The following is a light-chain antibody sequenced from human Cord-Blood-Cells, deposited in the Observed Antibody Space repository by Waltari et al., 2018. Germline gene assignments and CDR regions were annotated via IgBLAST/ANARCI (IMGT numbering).Light chain of an antibody. CDR1: QSLLQSNGYNY. Sequence: DIVMTQSPLSLPVTPGEPASISCRSSQSLLQSNGYNYLDWYLQKPGQSPQLLIYLGSNRASGVPDRFSGSGSGTDFTLKISRVEAEDVGFYYCMQALQTPYTFGQGTKLEIK. CDR2: LGS. V-gene: IGKV2-28*01. CDR3: MQALQTPYT. J-gene: IGKJ2*01.